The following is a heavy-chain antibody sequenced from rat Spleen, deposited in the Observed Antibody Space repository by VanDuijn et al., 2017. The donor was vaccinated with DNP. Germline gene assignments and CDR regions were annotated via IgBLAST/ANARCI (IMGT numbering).Heavy chain of an antibody. CDR2: IIYDGSRT. CDR1: GFTFSNYD. V-gene: IGHV5S10*01. D-gene: IGHD1-7*01. Sequence: EVQLVETGGGFVQPVRSMKLSCAASGFTFSNYDMAWVRQAPKKGLEWVATIIYDGSRTYYRDSVKVRFTISSDNAKSTLYQQMDSLMSEDTATYYCATRDYGYLWGQGVMVTVSS. J-gene: IGHJ2*01. CDR3: ATRDYGYL.